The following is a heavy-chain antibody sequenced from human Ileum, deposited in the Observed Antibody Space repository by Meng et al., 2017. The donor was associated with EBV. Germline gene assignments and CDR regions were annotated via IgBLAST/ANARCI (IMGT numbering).Heavy chain of an antibody. CDR2: KYHSGST. D-gene: IGHD3-9*01. CDR3: ARRGGYDILTPVGWFDP. V-gene: IGHV4-30-4*01. Sequence: QVHLQESGPGLVRPSETLSLTFAVSGGSISSSGNYWSWSRQPPGKGLEWIGYKYHSGSTYYNPSLKSRVTMSVDTSRNQFSLKLSSVTAADTAVYYCARRGGYDILTPVGWFDPWGQGTLVTVSS. CDR1: GGSISSSGNY. J-gene: IGHJ5*02.